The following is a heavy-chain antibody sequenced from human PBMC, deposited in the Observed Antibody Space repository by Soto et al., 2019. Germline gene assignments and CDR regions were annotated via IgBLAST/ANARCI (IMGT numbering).Heavy chain of an antibody. CDR3: ARGQGPYYDFWSGYYRAYGMDV. J-gene: IGHJ6*02. CDR1: GGSFSGYY. V-gene: IGHV4-34*01. CDR2: INHSGST. D-gene: IGHD3-3*01. Sequence: PSETLSLTCAVYGGSFSGYYWSWIRQPPGKGLEWIGEINHSGSTNYNPSLKSRVTISVNTSKNQFSLKLSSVTAADTAVYYCARGQGPYYDFWSGYYRAYGMDVWGQGTTVTVSS.